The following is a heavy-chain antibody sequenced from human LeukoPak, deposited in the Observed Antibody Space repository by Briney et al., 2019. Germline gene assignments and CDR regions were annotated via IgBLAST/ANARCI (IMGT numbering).Heavy chain of an antibody. D-gene: IGHD3-22*01. Sequence: SETLSLTCTVSGGSISSYYWSWIRQPAGKGLEWIGRIYTSGSTNYNPSLKSRVTMSVDTSKNQFSLKLSSVTAADTAVYYCARELGTYYYDSSGYGGYYYYYMDVWGKGTTVTVSS. V-gene: IGHV4-4*07. J-gene: IGHJ6*03. CDR1: GGSISSYY. CDR2: IYTSGST. CDR3: ARELGTYYYDSSGYGGYYYYYMDV.